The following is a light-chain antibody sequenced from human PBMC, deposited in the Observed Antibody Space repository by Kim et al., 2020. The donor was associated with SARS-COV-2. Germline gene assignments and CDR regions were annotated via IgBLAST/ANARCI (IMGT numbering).Light chain of an antibody. CDR3: QQYDNWPQT. Sequence: VAPGERAILSRRASQSGGGKLAWYQQTPGQAPRLLIYGGSSRATGIPPRFRGSGSGTDFTLTISSLQSEDSAVYSCQQYDNWPQTFGQGTKVDIK. V-gene: IGKV3-15*01. CDR1: QSGGGK. J-gene: IGKJ1*01. CDR2: GGS.